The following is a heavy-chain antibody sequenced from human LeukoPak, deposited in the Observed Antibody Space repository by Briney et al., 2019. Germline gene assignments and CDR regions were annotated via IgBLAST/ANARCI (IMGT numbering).Heavy chain of an antibody. Sequence: SETLSLTCTVSGGSISSYYWSWIRQPAGKGLEWIGRIYTSGSTNYNPSLKSRVTISVDTSKNQFSLKLSSVTAADTAVYYCARADYYDSSGYYLDYWGQGTLVTVSS. J-gene: IGHJ4*02. CDR2: IYTSGST. D-gene: IGHD3-22*01. V-gene: IGHV4-4*07. CDR3: ARADYYDSSGYYLDY. CDR1: GGSISSYY.